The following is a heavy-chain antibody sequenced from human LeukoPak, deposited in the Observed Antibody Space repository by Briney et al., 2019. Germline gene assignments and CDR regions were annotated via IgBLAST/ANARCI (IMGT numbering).Heavy chain of an antibody. V-gene: IGHV3-30*18. D-gene: IGHD2/OR15-2a*01. Sequence: GGSLRLSCAASGFTFSSYGMHWVRQAPGKGLEWVAVISYDGSNKYYADSAKGRFTISRDNSKNTLYLQMNSLRAEDTAVYYCAKEESLGFDYWGQGTLVTVSS. J-gene: IGHJ4*02. CDR1: GFTFSSYG. CDR2: ISYDGSNK. CDR3: AKEESLGFDY.